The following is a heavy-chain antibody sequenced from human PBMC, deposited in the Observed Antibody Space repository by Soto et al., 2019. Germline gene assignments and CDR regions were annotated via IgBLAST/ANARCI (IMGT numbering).Heavy chain of an antibody. CDR2: IIPILGIA. Sequence: QVQLVQSGAEVKKPGSSVQVSCKASGGTFSSYTISWVRQAPGQGLEWMGRIIPILGIANYAQKFQGRVTITADKSTSTAYMELSSLRSEDTAVYYCARGYTVTSPFDYWGQGTLVTVSS. CDR1: GGTFSSYT. J-gene: IGHJ4*02. V-gene: IGHV1-69*02. D-gene: IGHD4-17*01. CDR3: ARGYTVTSPFDY.